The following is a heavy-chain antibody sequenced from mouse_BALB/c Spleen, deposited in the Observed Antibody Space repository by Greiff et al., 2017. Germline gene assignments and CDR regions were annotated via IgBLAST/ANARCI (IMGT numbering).Heavy chain of an antibody. CDR2: IYPGDGDT. J-gene: IGHJ1*01. V-gene: IGHV1-80*01. CDR3: ASPYGSSFYWYFDV. Sequence: QVHVKHSGAELVRPGSSVKISCKASGYAFSSYWMNWVKQRPGQGLEWIGQIYPGDGDTNYNGKFKGKATLTADKSSSTAYMQLSSLTSEDSAVYFCASPYGSSFYWYFDVWGAGTTVTVSS. D-gene: IGHD1-1*01. CDR1: GYAFSSYW.